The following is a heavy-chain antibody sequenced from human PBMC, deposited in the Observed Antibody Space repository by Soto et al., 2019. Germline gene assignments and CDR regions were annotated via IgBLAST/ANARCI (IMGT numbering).Heavy chain of an antibody. CDR1: GGSISSGGYY. Sequence: SETLSLTCTVSGGSISSGGYYWSWIRQHPGKGLEWIGYIYYSGSTYYNPSLKSRVTISVDTSKNQFSLKLSSVTAADTAVYYCARDRSGIAAAGTGGFDYWGQGTLVTVSS. CDR2: IYYSGST. V-gene: IGHV4-31*03. CDR3: ARDRSGIAAAGTGGFDY. J-gene: IGHJ4*02. D-gene: IGHD6-13*01.